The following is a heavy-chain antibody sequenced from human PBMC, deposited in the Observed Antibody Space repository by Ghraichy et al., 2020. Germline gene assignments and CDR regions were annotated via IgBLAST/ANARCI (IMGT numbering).Heavy chain of an antibody. Sequence: SGPTLVKPTQTLTLTCTFSGFSLSTSGMCVSWIRQPQGKALEWLARIDWDDDKYYSTSLKTRITISKDTSKNQVVLTMTNMDPVDTATYYCARIPPYYDSSGYWFDYWGQGTLVTVSS. J-gene: IGHJ4*02. CDR2: IDWDDDK. D-gene: IGHD3-22*01. CDR1: GFSLSTSGMC. V-gene: IGHV2-70*11. CDR3: ARIPPYYDSSGYWFDY.